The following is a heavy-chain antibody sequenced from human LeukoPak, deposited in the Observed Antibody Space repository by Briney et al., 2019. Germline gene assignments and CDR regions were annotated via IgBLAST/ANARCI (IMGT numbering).Heavy chain of an antibody. D-gene: IGHD2-21*02. CDR3: ARGVTAIPPYYFDY. J-gene: IGHJ4*02. CDR1: GFTVSSNY. V-gene: IGHV3-66*01. CDR2: IYSGGST. Sequence: GGSLRLSCAASGFTVSSNYMSWVRQAPGKGLEWVSVIYSGGSTYYADSVKGRFTISRDNSKNTLYLQMNSLRAEDTAVYYCARGVTAIPPYYFDYWGQGTLVTASS.